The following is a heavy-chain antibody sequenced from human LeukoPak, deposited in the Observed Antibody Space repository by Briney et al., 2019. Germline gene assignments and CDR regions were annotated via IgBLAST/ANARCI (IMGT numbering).Heavy chain of an antibody. D-gene: IGHD2-2*01. V-gene: IGHV4-59*12. CDR2: IYYSGST. Sequence: PSETLSLTCTVSGGSISSYYWSWIRQPPGKGLEWIGYIYYSGSTNYNPSLKSRVTISVDTSKNQFSLKLSSVTAADTAVYYCARGFRYCSSTSCQAHDAFDIWGQGTMVTVSS. CDR3: ARGFRYCSSTSCQAHDAFDI. J-gene: IGHJ3*02. CDR1: GGSISSYY.